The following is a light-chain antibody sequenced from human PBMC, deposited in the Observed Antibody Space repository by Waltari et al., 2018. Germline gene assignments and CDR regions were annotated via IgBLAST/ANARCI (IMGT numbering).Light chain of an antibody. Sequence: EVVLTQSPATLSLSPGERATLSCRASQSVSNYLAWYQQEPGQAPRLLIYDASNRATGIPVRFSGSGSGTDFTLTIRSLEPEDFAVYYCQQRKFWPPITIGQGTRLESK. CDR2: DAS. J-gene: IGKJ5*01. CDR1: QSVSNY. V-gene: IGKV3-11*01. CDR3: QQRKFWPPIT.